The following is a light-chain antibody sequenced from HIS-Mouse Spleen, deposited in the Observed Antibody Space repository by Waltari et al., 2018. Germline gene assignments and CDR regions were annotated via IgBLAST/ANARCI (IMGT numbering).Light chain of an antibody. CDR1: QDISNY. CDR2: DAS. Sequence: DIQMTQSPSSLSASVGYRVTITCQASQDISNYLNWYQQKPGKAPKLLIYDASNLETGVPSRFSGSGSGTDFTFTISSLQPEDIATYYCQQYDNLHRLTFGPGTKVDIK. V-gene: IGKV1-33*01. J-gene: IGKJ3*01. CDR3: QQYDNLHRLT.